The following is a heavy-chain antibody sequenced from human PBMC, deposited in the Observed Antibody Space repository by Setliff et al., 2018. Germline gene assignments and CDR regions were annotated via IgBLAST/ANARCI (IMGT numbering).Heavy chain of an antibody. J-gene: IGHJ4*02. CDR1: GASITTSNSY. Sequence: PSETLSLTCTVSGASITTSNSYWGWIRQPPGKGLEWIAHIYYSGNTFYNPSLGSRLTISGDTSKNQFSLKLSSVTAADTAVYYCARHFRSSKVQFLEYLTDYYFDSWGQGTLVTVSS. CDR3: ARHFRSSKVQFLEYLTDYYFDS. D-gene: IGHD3-3*01. V-gene: IGHV4-39*01. CDR2: IYYSGNT.